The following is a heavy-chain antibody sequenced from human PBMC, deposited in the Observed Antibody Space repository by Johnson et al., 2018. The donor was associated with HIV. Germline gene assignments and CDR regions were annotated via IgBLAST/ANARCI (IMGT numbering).Heavy chain of an antibody. CDR2: ISSSSTSI. D-gene: IGHD6-6*01. CDR3: ARVGTARPRVRSYDI. Sequence: VQVVESGGGLVQPGRSLRLSCAASGFTFGDYAMSWVRQAPGRGPEWISYISSSSTSIYYADSVQGRFTVSRDNATNSLSLQMSGLRAEATAVYYCARVGTARPRVRSYDIWGQGTMVTVSS. CDR1: GFTFGDYA. J-gene: IGHJ3*02. V-gene: IGHV3-48*01.